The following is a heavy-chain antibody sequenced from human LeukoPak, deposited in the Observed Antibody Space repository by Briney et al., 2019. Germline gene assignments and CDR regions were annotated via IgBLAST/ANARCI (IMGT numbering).Heavy chain of an antibody. V-gene: IGHV1-2*02. Sequence: ASVKVSCKASGYTFTDYYMHWVRQAPGQGLEWMGWISPNSGGTNYAQKFQGRVTMTRDTSISTAYMELSRLRSDDTAVYYCARDRTFFDYWGQGTLVTVSS. CDR3: ARDRTFFDY. D-gene: IGHD1-1*01. CDR2: ISPNSGGT. J-gene: IGHJ4*02. CDR1: GYTFTDYY.